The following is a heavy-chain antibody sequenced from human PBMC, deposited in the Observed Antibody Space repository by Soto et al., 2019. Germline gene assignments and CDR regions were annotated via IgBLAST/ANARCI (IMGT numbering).Heavy chain of an antibody. V-gene: IGHV6-1*01. CDR2: TYYRSKWYN. J-gene: IGHJ5*01. D-gene: IGHD2-8*01. CDR1: GDSVSTNSAT. Sequence: SQTLSLTCAISGDSVSTNSATSDWIRQSPSRGLEWLGRTYYRSKWYNDYAVSVKGRITINPDTSNNQLSLQLNSVTPDDTAVYYCARLIGNSWLDSWGQGTLVTVPQ. CDR3: ARLIGNSWLDS.